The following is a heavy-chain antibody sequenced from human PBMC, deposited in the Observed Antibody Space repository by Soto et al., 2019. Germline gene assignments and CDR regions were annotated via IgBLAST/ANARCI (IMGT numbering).Heavy chain of an antibody. J-gene: IGHJ3*02. CDR3: AKFGPGGDTTYYDFWSGYPLDAFDI. CDR1: GFTFSSYG. D-gene: IGHD3-3*01. V-gene: IGHV3-30*18. Sequence: GESLKISCAASGFTFSSYGMHWVRQAPGKGLEWVAVISYDGSNKYYADSVKGRFTISRDNSKNTLYLQMNSLRAEDTAVYYCAKFGPGGDTTYYDFWSGYPLDAFDIWGQGTMVTVSS. CDR2: ISYDGSNK.